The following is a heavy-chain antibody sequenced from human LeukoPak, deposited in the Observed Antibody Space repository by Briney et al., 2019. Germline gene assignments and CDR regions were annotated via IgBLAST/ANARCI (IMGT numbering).Heavy chain of an antibody. Sequence: PSETLSLTCAVYGGSFSGYYWSWIRQPPGKGLEWIGEINHSGSTNYNPSLKSRVTISVDTSKNQFSLKLSSVTAADTAVYYCARVVGDCSSTSCYNMDVWAKDHGHRLL. CDR1: GGSFSGYY. CDR2: INHSGST. CDR3: ARVVGDCSSTSCYNMDV. D-gene: IGHD2-2*02. J-gene: IGHJ6*01. V-gene: IGHV4-34*01.